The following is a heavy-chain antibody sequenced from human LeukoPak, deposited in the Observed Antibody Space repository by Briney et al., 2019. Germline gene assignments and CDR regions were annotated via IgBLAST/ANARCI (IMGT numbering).Heavy chain of an antibody. V-gene: IGHV3-30*18. J-gene: IGHJ4*02. CDR2: ISYDGSNK. CDR3: AKSYDYVWGSSGG. D-gene: IGHD3-16*01. Sequence: GRSLRLSCAASGFTFSSYGMHWVRQAPGKGLEWVAVISYDGSNKYYADSVKGRFTISRDNSKNTLYLQMHSLRAEDTAVYYCAKSYDYVWGSSGGWGQGTLVTVSS. CDR1: GFTFSSYG.